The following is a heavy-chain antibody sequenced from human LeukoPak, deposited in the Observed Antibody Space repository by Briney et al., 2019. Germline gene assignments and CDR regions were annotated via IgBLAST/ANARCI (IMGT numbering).Heavy chain of an antibody. CDR1: GFTFSSYG. CDR2: ISGSGGST. Sequence: GGSLRLSCAASGFTFSSYGMSWVRQAPGKGLEWVSAISGSGGSTYYADSVKGRFTISRDNSKNTLYLQMNSLRAEDTAVYYCAKDGGRYCSSTSCEGAYYFDYWGQGTLVTVSS. D-gene: IGHD2-2*01. J-gene: IGHJ4*02. CDR3: AKDGGRYCSSTSCEGAYYFDY. V-gene: IGHV3-23*01.